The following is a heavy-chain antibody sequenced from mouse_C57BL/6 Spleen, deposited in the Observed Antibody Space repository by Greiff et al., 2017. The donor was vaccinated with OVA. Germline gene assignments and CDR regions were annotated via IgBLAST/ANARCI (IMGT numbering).Heavy chain of an antibody. CDR2: ISSGGSYT. D-gene: IGHD1-1*01. J-gene: IGHJ1*03. Sequence: DVHLVESGGDLVKPGGSLTLSCAASGFTFSSYGMSWVRQTPDKRLEWVATISSGGSYTYYPDSVKGRFTISRDNAKNTLYLQMSSLKSEDTAMYYCARDYGSSLSWYFDVWGTGTTVTVSS. CDR3: ARDYGSSLSWYFDV. CDR1: GFTFSSYG. V-gene: IGHV5-6*01.